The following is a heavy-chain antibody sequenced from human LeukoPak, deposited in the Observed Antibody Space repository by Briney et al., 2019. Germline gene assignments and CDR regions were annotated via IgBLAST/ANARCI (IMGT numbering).Heavy chain of an antibody. J-gene: IGHJ4*02. D-gene: IGHD3-9*01. CDR2: ISAYIGNT. Sequence: ASVKVSCKASGYTFTSYGISWVRQAPGQGLEWMGWISAYIGNTNYAQKLQGRVTMTTDTSTSTAYMELRSLRSDDTAVYYCARGLGYFDWLSKEPCFDYWGQGTLVTVSS. CDR1: GYTFTSYG. CDR3: ARGLGYFDWLSKEPCFDY. V-gene: IGHV1-18*01.